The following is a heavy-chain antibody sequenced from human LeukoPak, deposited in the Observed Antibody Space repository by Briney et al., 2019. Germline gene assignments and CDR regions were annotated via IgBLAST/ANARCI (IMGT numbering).Heavy chain of an antibody. CDR2: IRSTAHNYAT. Sequence: GGSLRLSCAASEFTLSGSDLHWVRQTSGKGLEWVGHIRSTAHNYATAYAASVKGKFIISRDDSKNTAYLQMNSLKAEDTAVYYCFVDGGYWGQGTLVTVSS. V-gene: IGHV3-73*01. CDR3: FVDGGY. D-gene: IGHD4-23*01. CDR1: EFTLSGSD. J-gene: IGHJ4*02.